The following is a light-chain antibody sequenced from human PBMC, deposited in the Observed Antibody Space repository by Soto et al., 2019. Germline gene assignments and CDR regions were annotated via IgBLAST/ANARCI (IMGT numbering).Light chain of an antibody. Sequence: DIVMTQSPDSLAVSLGERATINCKSSQSVFSTSTNKNYLTWYQQKSGQPPKLLIYWASTRESGVPDRFSGSGSGTDFTLTITSLQAEDVATYYCQQYCSTPFAFGPGTKVNIK. V-gene: IGKV4-1*01. CDR3: QQYCSTPFA. J-gene: IGKJ3*01. CDR2: WAS. CDR1: QSVFSTSTNKNY.